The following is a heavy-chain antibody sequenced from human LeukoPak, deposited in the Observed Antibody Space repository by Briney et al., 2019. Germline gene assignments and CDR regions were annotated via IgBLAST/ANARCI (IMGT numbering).Heavy chain of an antibody. V-gene: IGHV3-7*03. CDR1: GIIFGNFW. CDR3: AKEGRSLQTY. Sequence: PGGSLRLSCAASGIIFGNFWMSWVRLAPGKGLEWVASIKEDGTETYYVDSVKGRFTISRDNAKNSLYLQMNSLRVEDTAVYYCAKEGRSLQTYWGQGTLVTVSS. CDR2: IKEDGTET. D-gene: IGHD5-24*01. J-gene: IGHJ4*02.